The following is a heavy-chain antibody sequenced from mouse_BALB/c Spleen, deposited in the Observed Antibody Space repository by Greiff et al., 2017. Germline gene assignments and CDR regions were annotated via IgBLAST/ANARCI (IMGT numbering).Heavy chain of an antibody. CDR1: GYTFTSYW. CDR2: IYPGSGST. V-gene: IGHV1S22*01. Sequence: LQQPGSELVRPGASVKLSCKASGYTFTSYWMHWVKQRPGQGLEWIGNIYPGSGSTNYDEKFKSKATLTVDTSSSTAYMQLSSLTSEDSAVYYCTRGGDVWFAYWGQGTLVTVSA. D-gene: IGHD3-3*01. CDR3: TRGGDVWFAY. J-gene: IGHJ3*01.